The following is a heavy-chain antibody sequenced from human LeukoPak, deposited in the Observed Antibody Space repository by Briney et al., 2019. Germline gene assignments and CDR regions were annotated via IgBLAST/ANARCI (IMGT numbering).Heavy chain of an antibody. V-gene: IGHV4-39*01. CDR1: GGSISRTSYY. J-gene: IGHJ3*02. CDR3: ARHTRPGHSGYENAFDI. CDR2: VFDSGST. D-gene: IGHD5-12*01. Sequence: SETLSHTCTVSGGSISRTSYYWDWIRQPPGKGLEWIGNVFDSGSTHYNPSLKSRVTISVDTSKNQFSLRLSSVTAADTAVYYCARHTRPGHSGYENAFDIWGQGTMVTVSS.